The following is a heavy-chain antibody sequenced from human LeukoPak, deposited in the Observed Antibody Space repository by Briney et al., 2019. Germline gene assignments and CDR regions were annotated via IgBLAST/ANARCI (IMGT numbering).Heavy chain of an antibody. CDR2: ISGSGGST. CDR1: GFTFSSYA. V-gene: IGHV3-23*01. CDR3: AKDIVVVPAASGLFDY. J-gene: IGHJ4*02. Sequence: GGSLRLSCAASGFTFSSYAMSWVRQAPGKGLEWVSAISGSGGSTYYADSVKGRFTISRDNSKNTLYLQMNSLRAEDTAVYYCAKDIVVVPAASGLFDYWGQGTLVTVSS. D-gene: IGHD2-2*01.